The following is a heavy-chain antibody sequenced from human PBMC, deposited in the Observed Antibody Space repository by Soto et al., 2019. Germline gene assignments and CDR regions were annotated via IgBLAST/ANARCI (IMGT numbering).Heavy chain of an antibody. CDR3: AREEGWIQLWTGGGAFDI. CDR1: GGSISSYY. CDR2: IYTSGST. D-gene: IGHD5-18*01. J-gene: IGHJ3*02. Sequence: SETLSLTCTVSGGSISSYYWSWIRQPARKGLEWIGRIYTSGSTNYNPSLKSRVTVSVDTSKNQFSLKLSSVTAADTAVYYCAREEGWIQLWTGGGAFDIWGQGTMVTVSS. V-gene: IGHV4-4*07.